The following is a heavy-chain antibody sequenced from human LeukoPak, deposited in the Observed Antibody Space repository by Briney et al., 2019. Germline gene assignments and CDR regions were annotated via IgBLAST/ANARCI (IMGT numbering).Heavy chain of an antibody. D-gene: IGHD2-2*02. CDR1: GYTFTGYY. J-gene: IGHJ3*02. V-gene: IGHV1-2*02. CDR2: INPTVGAP. CDR3: ARDAGRIGYCSSTSCHSPHAFDI. Sequence: ASVKVSCKASGYTFTGYYMHWVRQAPGQGLEWMGWINPTVGAPNYAQKFQGRVTMTRDTSISTAYMELSRLRSDDTAVYYCARDAGRIGYCSSTSCHSPHAFDIWGQGTMVTVSS.